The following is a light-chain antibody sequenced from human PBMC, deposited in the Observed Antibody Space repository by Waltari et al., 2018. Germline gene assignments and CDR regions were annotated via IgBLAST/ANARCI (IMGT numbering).Light chain of an antibody. Sequence: EIVLTQSPDILSLSLGETATLSCRASQIVSNYLAWYQQKLGQSPRLLIYDASTRAPGIPARFSGSGSGTDFTLTISGLEPEDFAVYFCQQRFNWPPLTFGGGTKVEIK. CDR2: DAS. V-gene: IGKV3-11*01. CDR3: QQRFNWPPLT. CDR1: QIVSNY. J-gene: IGKJ4*01.